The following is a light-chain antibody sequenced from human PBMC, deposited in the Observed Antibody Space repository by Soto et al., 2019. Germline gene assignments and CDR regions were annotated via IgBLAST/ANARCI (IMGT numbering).Light chain of an antibody. Sequence: DIVLTQSPGTLYLSPGERATLSCRASQSVSSGYLAWYQQRPGQAPRLLIYGASNRATGIPARFSGSGSGTDFTLTISSLEPEDFAVYYCQQRSNWPLTFGGGTKVDIK. CDR1: QSVSSGY. CDR2: GAS. J-gene: IGKJ4*01. CDR3: QQRSNWPLT. V-gene: IGKV3D-20*02.